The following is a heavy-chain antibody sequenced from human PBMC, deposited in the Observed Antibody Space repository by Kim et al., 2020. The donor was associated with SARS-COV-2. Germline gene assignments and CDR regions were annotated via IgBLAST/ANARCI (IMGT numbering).Heavy chain of an antibody. Sequence: CSPSFQGHVTISADKSISTAYLQWSSLKSSDTAMYYCARLPLISKRAFDIWGQGTMVTVSS. D-gene: IGHD3-3*02. CDR3: ARLPLISKRAFDI. V-gene: IGHV5-10-1*01. J-gene: IGHJ3*02.